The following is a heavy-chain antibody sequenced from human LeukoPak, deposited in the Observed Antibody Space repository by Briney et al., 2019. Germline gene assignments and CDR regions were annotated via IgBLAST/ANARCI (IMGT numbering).Heavy chain of an antibody. V-gene: IGHV1-2*04. D-gene: IGHD3-22*01. J-gene: IGHJ4*02. CDR2: INPNSGGT. CDR1: GYTFTGYY. CDR3: AREISYDSSGTWED. Sequence: ASVKVSCKASGYTFTGYYMHWVRQAPGQGLEWMGWINPNSGGTNYAQKFQGWVTMTRDTSISTAYMELSSLRAGDTAVYYCAREISYDSSGTWEDWGQGTLVTVSS.